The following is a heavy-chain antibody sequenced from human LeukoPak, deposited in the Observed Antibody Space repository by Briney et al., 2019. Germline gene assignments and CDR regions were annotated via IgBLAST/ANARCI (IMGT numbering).Heavy chain of an antibody. D-gene: IGHD6-19*01. J-gene: IGHJ4*02. V-gene: IGHV1-69*04. CDR1: GGTFSSYA. Sequence: ASVKVSCKASGGTFSSYAISWVRQAPGQGLEWMGRILPILGIANYAQKFQGRVTITADKSTSTAYMELSSLRSEDTAVYYCAREGGIAVAQRAFDYWGQGTLVTVSS. CDR2: ILPILGIA. CDR3: AREGGIAVAQRAFDY.